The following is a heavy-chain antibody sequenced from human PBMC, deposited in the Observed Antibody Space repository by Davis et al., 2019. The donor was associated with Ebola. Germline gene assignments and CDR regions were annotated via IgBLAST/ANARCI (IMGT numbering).Heavy chain of an antibody. CDR1: SYSIRSGYY. CDR2: IYYTGST. V-gene: IGHV4-38-2*02. CDR3: ARDLGVYYGMDV. J-gene: IGHJ6*04. Sequence: SETLSLTCTVSSYSIRSGYYWAWIRQSPGKGLEWIGSIYYTGSTSYNPSLKSRVTISVDTSKNQFSLKLSSVTAADTAVYYCARDLGVYYGMDVWGKGTTVTVSS. D-gene: IGHD1-26*01.